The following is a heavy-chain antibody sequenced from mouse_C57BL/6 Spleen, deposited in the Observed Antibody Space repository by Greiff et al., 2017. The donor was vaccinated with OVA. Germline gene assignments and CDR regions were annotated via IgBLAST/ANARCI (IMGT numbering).Heavy chain of an antibody. J-gene: IGHJ1*03. D-gene: IGHD4-1*01. CDR1: GFTFSSYG. V-gene: IGHV5-6*01. Sequence: EVQGVESGGDLVKPGGSLKLSCAASGFTFSSYGMSWVRQTPDKRLEWVATISSGGSYTYYPDSVKGRFTISRDNAKNTLYLQMSSLKSEDTAMYYCARQGLTGTKAWYFDVWGTGTTVTVSS. CDR3: ARQGLTGTKAWYFDV. CDR2: ISSGGSYT.